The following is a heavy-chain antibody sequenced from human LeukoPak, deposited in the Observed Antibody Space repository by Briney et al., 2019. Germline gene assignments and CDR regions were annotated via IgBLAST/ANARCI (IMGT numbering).Heavy chain of an antibody. CDR2: IYYSGST. CDR1: GGSISSSSYH. J-gene: IGHJ4*02. CDR3: ARTGQAYGSGSPIDY. V-gene: IGHV4-39*07. D-gene: IGHD3-10*01. Sequence: PSETLSLTCTVSGGSISSSSYHWGWIRQPPGKGLEWIGSIYYSGSTYYNPSLKSRVTISVDKSENQFSLKLSSVTAADTAVYYCARTGQAYGSGSPIDYWGQGTLVTVSS.